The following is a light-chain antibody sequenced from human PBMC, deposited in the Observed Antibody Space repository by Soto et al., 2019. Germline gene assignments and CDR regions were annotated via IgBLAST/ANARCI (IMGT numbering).Light chain of an antibody. V-gene: IGKV3-20*01. CDR3: QQYGSSPAT. J-gene: IGKJ1*01. CDR1: QSVSSN. Sequence: EVVMTQSPATLSVSPGERATLSCRASQSVSSNLAWYQQKPGQAPRLLIHGASSRATGIPDRFNGSGSGTDFTFTISRLEPEDFAVYYCQQYGSSPATFGQGTKVDI. CDR2: GAS.